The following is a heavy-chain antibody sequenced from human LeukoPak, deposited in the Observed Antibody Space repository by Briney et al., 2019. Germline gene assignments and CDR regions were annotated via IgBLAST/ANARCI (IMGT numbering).Heavy chain of an antibody. CDR3: ARAYNWNDPYFDY. CDR1: GFTVSSNY. CDR2: IYSGGST. V-gene: IGHV3-53*01. D-gene: IGHD1-1*01. J-gene: IGHJ4*02. Sequence: PGGSLRLSCAASGFTVSSNYMSWVRQAPGEGLEWVSVIYSGGSTYYADSVKGRFTISRDNSKNTLYLQMNSLRAEDTAVYYCARAYNWNDPYFDYWGQGTLVTVSS.